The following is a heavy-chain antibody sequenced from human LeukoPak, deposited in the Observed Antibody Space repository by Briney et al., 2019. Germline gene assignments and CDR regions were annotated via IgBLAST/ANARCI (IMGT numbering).Heavy chain of an antibody. Sequence: GGSLRLSCAASGFTFSSYSMNWVRQAPGKGLEWVSSISSSSSYIYYADSVKGRFTISRDNAKNSLYLQMNSLRAEDTAVYYCAKDWADSSSWVFIRLFDYWGQGTLVTVSS. J-gene: IGHJ4*02. D-gene: IGHD6-13*01. CDR3: AKDWADSSSWVFIRLFDY. CDR2: ISSSSSYI. V-gene: IGHV3-21*01. CDR1: GFTFSSYS.